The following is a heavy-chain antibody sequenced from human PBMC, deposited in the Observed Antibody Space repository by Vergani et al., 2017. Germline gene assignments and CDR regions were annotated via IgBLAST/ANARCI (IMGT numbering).Heavy chain of an antibody. CDR2: IYYSGST. J-gene: IGHJ3*02. CDR1: GGSISSYY. D-gene: IGHD1-26*01. CDR3: ARVLSWSYRSYDAFDI. V-gene: IGHV4-59*01. Sequence: QVQLQESGPGLVKPSETLSLTCTVSGGSISSYYWSWIRQPPGKGLEWIGYIYYSGSTNYNPSLKSRVTISVDTSKNQFSLKLSSVTAADTAVYYCARVLSWSYRSYDAFDIWGQGTMVTVSS.